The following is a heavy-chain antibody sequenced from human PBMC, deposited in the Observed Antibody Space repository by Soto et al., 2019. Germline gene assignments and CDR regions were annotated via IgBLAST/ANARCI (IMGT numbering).Heavy chain of an antibody. CDR1: GYTFTSYG. J-gene: IGHJ6*02. V-gene: IGHV1-18*01. CDR2: ISAYNGNT. CDR3: ARDGYSSSWAVYYYYGMDV. Sequence: QVQLVQSGAEVKKPGASVKVSCKASGYTFTSYGISWVRQAPGQGLEWMGWISAYNGNTNYAQQLQGRVTMTTDTSSSTAYMELRSLRSDDTAVYYCARDGYSSSWAVYYYYGMDVWGQGTTVTVSS. D-gene: IGHD6-13*01.